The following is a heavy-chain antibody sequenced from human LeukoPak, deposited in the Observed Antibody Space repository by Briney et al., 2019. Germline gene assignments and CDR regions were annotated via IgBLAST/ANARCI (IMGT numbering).Heavy chain of an antibody. Sequence: SETLSLTCAVYGGSFSGYYWSWIRQPPGKGLEWTGEINHSGSTNYNPSLKSRVTISVDTSKNQFSLKLSSVTAADTAVYYCARGRGYCSSTSCYGYWFDPWGQGTLVTISS. CDR2: INHSGST. CDR3: ARGRGYCSSTSCYGYWFDP. J-gene: IGHJ5*02. D-gene: IGHD2-2*03. V-gene: IGHV4-34*01. CDR1: GGSFSGYY.